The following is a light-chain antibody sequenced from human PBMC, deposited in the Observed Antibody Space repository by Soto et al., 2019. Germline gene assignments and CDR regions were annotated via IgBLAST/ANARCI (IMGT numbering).Light chain of an antibody. V-gene: IGLV2-14*01. CDR1: SSDVGGYNY. CDR3: CSYAGGHTWV. Sequence: QSALTQPASVSGSPGQSITISCTGTSSDVGGYNYVSWYQQHPGKAPKLMIYEVSNRPSGVPGRFSGSRSGNTATLAISGLQAEDEADYYCCSYAGGHTWVFGTGTKLTVL. J-gene: IGLJ1*01. CDR2: EVS.